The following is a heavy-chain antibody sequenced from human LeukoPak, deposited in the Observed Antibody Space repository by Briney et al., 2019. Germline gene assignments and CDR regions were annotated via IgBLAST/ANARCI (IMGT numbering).Heavy chain of an antibody. CDR2: IIPIFGTA. J-gene: IGHJ4*02. V-gene: IGHV1-69*06. D-gene: IGHD5-18*01. CDR3: ARSGEYSYGDFDY. Sequence: SVKVSCKASGGTFSSYAISWVRQAPGQGLEWMGGIIPIFGTANYAQKFQGRVTITADKSTSTAYMELSSLRSEDTAAYYCARSGEYSYGDFDYWGQGTLVTVSS. CDR1: GGTFSSYA.